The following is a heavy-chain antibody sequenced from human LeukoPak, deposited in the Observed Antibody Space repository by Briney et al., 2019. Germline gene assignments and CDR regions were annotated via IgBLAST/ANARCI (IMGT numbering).Heavy chain of an antibody. CDR1: GFTFTDYA. Sequence: GGSLRLSCVASGFTFTDYAMTWVRQPPGRRLEWVSTITTTVGDTHYADSVKGRFTISRDNAKNSLYLQMNSLRAEDTAVYYCARGSTYYDSSGQVPFDYWGQGTLVTVSS. V-gene: IGHV3-23*01. J-gene: IGHJ4*02. D-gene: IGHD3-22*01. CDR3: ARGSTYYDSSGQVPFDY. CDR2: ITTTVGDT.